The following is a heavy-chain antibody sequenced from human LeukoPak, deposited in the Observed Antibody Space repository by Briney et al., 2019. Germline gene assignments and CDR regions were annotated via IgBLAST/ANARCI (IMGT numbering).Heavy chain of an antibody. D-gene: IGHD4-23*01. V-gene: IGHV4-59*01. CDR1: GGSISSYY. CDR2: IYYSGST. Sequence: SETLSLTCTVSGGSISSYYWSWIRQPPGKGLEWIGYIYYSGSTNYNPSLKSQVTISVDTSKNQFSLKLSSVTAADTAVYYCAASLNSWFDPWGQGTLATVSS. J-gene: IGHJ5*02. CDR3: AASLNSWFDP.